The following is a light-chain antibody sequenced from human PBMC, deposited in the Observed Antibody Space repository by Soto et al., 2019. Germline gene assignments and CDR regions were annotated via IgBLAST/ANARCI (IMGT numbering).Light chain of an antibody. J-gene: IGLJ2*01. Sequence: QSVLTQPPSASGTPGQRVTISCSGSSSNIGSNTVNWYQQLPRTAPKLLIYSNNQRPSGVPDRFSGSKSGTSASLAISGLQSEDEADYYCAAWDDSLNGPVFGGGTPLTVL. CDR3: AAWDDSLNGPV. CDR2: SNN. V-gene: IGLV1-44*01. CDR1: SSNIGSNT.